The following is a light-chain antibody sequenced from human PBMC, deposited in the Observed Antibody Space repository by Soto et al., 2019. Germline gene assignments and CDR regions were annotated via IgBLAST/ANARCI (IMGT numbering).Light chain of an antibody. CDR1: QSVSSY. CDR3: QQRSNWPPKVT. Sequence: EIVLTQSPATLSLSPGERATLSCRASQSVSSYLAWYQQKPGQAPRLLIYDASNRATGIPGRFSGSGSGKEFNLTISSLEPEDFAVYYCQQRSNWPPKVTFGGGTKVEIK. V-gene: IGKV3-11*01. J-gene: IGKJ4*01. CDR2: DAS.